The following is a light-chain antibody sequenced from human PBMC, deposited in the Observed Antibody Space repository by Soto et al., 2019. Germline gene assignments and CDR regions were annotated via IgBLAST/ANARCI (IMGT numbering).Light chain of an antibody. Sequence: DIQMTQSPSALSASVGDRFTITCRASQSISSWLAWYQQKPGKAPKLLIYKATNLQSGVPSRFSGSGSGTEFSLTISSLQPDDFATYYCQRYNDYQYIFGQGTKVDIK. CDR3: QRYNDYQYI. J-gene: IGKJ2*01. CDR1: QSISSW. V-gene: IGKV1-5*03. CDR2: KAT.